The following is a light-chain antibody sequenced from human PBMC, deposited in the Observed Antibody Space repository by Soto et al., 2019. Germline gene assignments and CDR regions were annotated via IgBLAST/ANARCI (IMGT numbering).Light chain of an antibody. CDR1: SSDIGTYNY. CDR3: SSYTSTGTLL. V-gene: IGLV2-14*01. Sequence: QSALTQPASVSGSPGQSITISCTGTSSDIGTYNYVSWYQHHPGKAPKLLIYEVSDRPSGVSDRFSGSKSANTASLTISGLQTEDEADYFCSSYTSTGTLLFGGGTKLTVL. J-gene: IGLJ2*01. CDR2: EVS.